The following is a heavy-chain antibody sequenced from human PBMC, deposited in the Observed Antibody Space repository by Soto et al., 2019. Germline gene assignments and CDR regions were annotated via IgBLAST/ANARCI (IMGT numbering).Heavy chain of an antibody. V-gene: IGHV3-11*06. J-gene: IGHJ4*02. CDR3: ARSDSSGAYDY. D-gene: IGHD5-18*01. CDR1: GLTFSDYD. CDR2: ISSSSIYT. Sequence: GGSLRLSCAASGLTFSDYDISWIRQAPWKGLEWVSYISSSSIYTNYADSVKGRFTISRDNAKNSLYLQMNSLRAEDTAVYYCARSDSSGAYDYWGQGTLVTVSS.